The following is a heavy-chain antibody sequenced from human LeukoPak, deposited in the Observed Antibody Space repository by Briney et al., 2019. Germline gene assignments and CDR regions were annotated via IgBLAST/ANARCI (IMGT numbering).Heavy chain of an antibody. CDR1: GGSLSTYY. J-gene: IGHJ6*02. V-gene: IGHV4-4*07. CDR3: ARDQGSYYGVDV. CDR2: MYTSGTT. Sequence: PSETLSLTCTVSGGSLSTYYWSWIRQPAGKGLEWIGRMYTSGTTKYNPSLKSRATMSVDTSNNQFSLKVSSVTAADTAVYYCARDQGSYYGVDVWGQGTTVTVSS.